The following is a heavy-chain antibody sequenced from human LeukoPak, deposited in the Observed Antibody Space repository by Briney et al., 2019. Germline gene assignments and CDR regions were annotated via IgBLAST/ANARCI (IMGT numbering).Heavy chain of an antibody. CDR3: AKDQSIAAAGTMDY. Sequence: GGSLRLSCAASGFTFNDYWMHWVRQAPGKGLVWVSNINEDGSITNYADSVKGRFTISRDDAKNTLYLQMNSLGAEDTAVYYCAKDQSIAAAGTMDYWGQGTLVTVSS. CDR2: INEDGSIT. V-gene: IGHV3-74*01. D-gene: IGHD6-13*01. CDR1: GFTFNDYW. J-gene: IGHJ4*02.